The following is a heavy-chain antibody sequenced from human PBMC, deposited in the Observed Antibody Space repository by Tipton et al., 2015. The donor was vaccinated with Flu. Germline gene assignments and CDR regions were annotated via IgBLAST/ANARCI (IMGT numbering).Heavy chain of an antibody. V-gene: IGHV4-59*12. Sequence: LRLSCTVSGGSIGSYYWNWIRQPPGEGLEWIGYIYNSEYTKYNPSLKSRVTISVDTSKKQFSLKLRSVTAADTAVYYCARDPSLGMPDYFDSWGQGILVTASS. CDR2: IYNSEYT. J-gene: IGHJ4*02. CDR1: GGSIGSYY. D-gene: IGHD2-2*01. CDR3: ARDPSLGMPDYFDS.